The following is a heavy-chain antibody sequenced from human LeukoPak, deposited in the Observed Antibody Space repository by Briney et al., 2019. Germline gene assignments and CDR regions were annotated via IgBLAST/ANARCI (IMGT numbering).Heavy chain of an antibody. J-gene: IGHJ5*02. V-gene: IGHV1-2*02. CDR3: ARAFITMVRGVMYNWFDP. D-gene: IGHD3-10*01. CDR1: GYTFTGYY. CDR2: INPNSGGT. Sequence: ASVKVSCKASGYTFTGYYMHWVRQAPGQGLEWMGWINPNSGGTNYAQKFQGRVTMTRDTSISTAYMELSRLRSDDTAVYYCARAFITMVRGVMYNWFDPWGQGTLVTVSS.